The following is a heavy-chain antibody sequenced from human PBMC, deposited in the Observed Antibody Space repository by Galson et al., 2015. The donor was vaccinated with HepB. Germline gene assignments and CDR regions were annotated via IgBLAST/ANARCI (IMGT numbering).Heavy chain of an antibody. CDR2: IYYSGST. CDR3: ARIDYVWGSYRYFDY. D-gene: IGHD3-16*02. Sequence: LSLTCTVSGGSISSSSYYWGWIRQPPGKGLEWIGSIYYSGSTYYNPSLKSRVTISVDTSKNQFSLKLSSVTAADTAVYYCARIDYVWGSYRYFDYWGQGTLVTVSS. J-gene: IGHJ4*02. V-gene: IGHV4-39*01. CDR1: GGSISSSSYY.